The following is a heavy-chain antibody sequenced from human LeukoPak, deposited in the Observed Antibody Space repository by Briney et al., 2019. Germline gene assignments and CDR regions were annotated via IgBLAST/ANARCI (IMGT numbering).Heavy chain of an antibody. J-gene: IGHJ4*02. CDR2: IKQDGSEK. CDR3: ARLVRCSSTSCRPVGFDY. D-gene: IGHD2-2*01. Sequence: PGGSLRLSCAASGFTFSSYWMSWVRQAPGKGLEWVANIKQDGSEKYYVDSVKGRFTISRDNAKNSLYLRMNSLRAEDTAVYYCARLVRCSSTSCRPVGFDYWGQGTLVTVSS. V-gene: IGHV3-7*04. CDR1: GFTFSSYW.